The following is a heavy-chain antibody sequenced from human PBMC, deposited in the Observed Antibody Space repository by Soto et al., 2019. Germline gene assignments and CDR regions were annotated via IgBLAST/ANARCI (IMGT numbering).Heavy chain of an antibody. V-gene: IGHV4-59*01. D-gene: IGHD3-10*01. CDR3: ARGIPVWFGELLGYYGMDV. CDR1: GVSISSYY. Sequence: SETLSLTCTVSGVSISSYYWSWIRQPPWKGMEWIGYIYYSGSTNYNPSLKSRVTISVDTSKNQFSLKLSSVTAADTAGYYCARGIPVWFGELLGYYGMDVWGQGTTVTVSS. J-gene: IGHJ6*02. CDR2: IYYSGST.